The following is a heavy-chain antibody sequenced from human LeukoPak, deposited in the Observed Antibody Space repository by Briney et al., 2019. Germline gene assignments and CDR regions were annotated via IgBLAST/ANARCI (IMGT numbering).Heavy chain of an antibody. CDR1: GGSISSSSYY. CDR3: ARQLFGYCSGGSCSGSYMDV. CDR2: IYYSGST. D-gene: IGHD2-15*01. Sequence: SETLSLTCTVSGGSISSSSYYWGWIRQPPGKGLEWIGSIYYSGSTYYNPSLKSRVTISVDTSKIHFSLKLSSVTAADTAVYYCARQLFGYCSGGSCSGSYMDVWGKGTTVTVSS. J-gene: IGHJ6*03. V-gene: IGHV4-39*01.